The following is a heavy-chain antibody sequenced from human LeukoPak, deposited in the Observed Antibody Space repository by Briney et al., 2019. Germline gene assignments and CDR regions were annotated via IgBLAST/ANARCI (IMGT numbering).Heavy chain of an antibody. J-gene: IGHJ5*02. CDR1: GFTFTRSA. CDR2: IVVGSSNT. CDR3: AADPWSSTSCP. V-gene: IGHV1-58*01. Sequence: AVKVCCKASGFTFTRSAVQWVRQARGQRLGWIGWIVVGSSNTNYAKKFEESVTITRDMSTSTAYMELSSLRSEDTAVYYCAADPWSSTSCPWGQGTLVTVSS. D-gene: IGHD2-2*01.